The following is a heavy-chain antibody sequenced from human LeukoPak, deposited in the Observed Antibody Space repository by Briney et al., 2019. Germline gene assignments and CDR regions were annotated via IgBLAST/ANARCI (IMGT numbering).Heavy chain of an antibody. V-gene: IGHV3-7*01. CDR1: GFTFSSYW. CDR3: ARDKGYDYVWGAQGGLDV. CDR2: IKQDGSEK. D-gene: IGHD3-16*01. J-gene: IGHJ6*04. Sequence: PGGSLRLSCAASGFTFSSYWMSWVRQAPGKGLEGVANIKQDGSEKYYVDSVKGRVTIPRDNAKNSLYLQMNSLRAEDTAVYYCARDKGYDYVWGAQGGLDVWGKGTTVTISS.